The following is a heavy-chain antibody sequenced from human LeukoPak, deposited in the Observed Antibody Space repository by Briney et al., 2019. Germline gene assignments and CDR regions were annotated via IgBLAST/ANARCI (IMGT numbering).Heavy chain of an antibody. V-gene: IGHV1-69*04. CDR1: GGTFSSYA. Sequence: GSSVKLSCNASGGTFSSYAISWVRQAPGQGLEWMGRIIPILGIANYAQKFQGRVTITADKSTSTAYMELSSLRSEDTAVYYCARDSVLLWFGELNWFDPWGQGTLVTVSS. J-gene: IGHJ5*02. CDR3: ARDSVLLWFGELNWFDP. CDR2: IIPILGIA. D-gene: IGHD3-10*01.